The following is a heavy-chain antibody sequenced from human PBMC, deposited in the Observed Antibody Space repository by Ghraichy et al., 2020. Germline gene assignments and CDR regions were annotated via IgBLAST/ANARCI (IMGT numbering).Heavy chain of an antibody. CDR3: ATGKPIGATGVDY. CDR1: VFTVSNNY. V-gene: IGHV3-53*01. D-gene: IGHD1-14*01. CDR2: IYSGGSM. J-gene: IGHJ4*02. Sequence: GGSLRLSCEASVFTVSNNYVGWVRQAPGKGLEWLSVIYSGGSMYYADSVKGRFINSRDTSRNTVYLQMNSLTAEDTAIYYCATGKPIGATGVDYWGQGTLVTVSS.